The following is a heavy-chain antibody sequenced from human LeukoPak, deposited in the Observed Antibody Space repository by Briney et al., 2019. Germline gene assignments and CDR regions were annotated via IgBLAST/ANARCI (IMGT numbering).Heavy chain of an antibody. CDR3: ARSMGVTRTGTTGVMDY. V-gene: IGHV4-38-2*02. J-gene: IGHJ4*02. CDR1: GYSISSGYY. CDR2: IYHSGST. Sequence: SETLFLTCTVSGYSISSGYYWGWIRQPPGKGLEWIGSIYHSGSTYYNPSLKSRVTISVDTSKNQFSLKLSSVTAADTAVYYCARSMGVTRTGTTGVMDYWGQGTLVTVSS. D-gene: IGHD1-7*01.